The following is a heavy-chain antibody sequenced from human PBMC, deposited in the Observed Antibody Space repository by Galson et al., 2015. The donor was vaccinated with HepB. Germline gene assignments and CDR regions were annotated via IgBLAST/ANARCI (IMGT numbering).Heavy chain of an antibody. D-gene: IGHD3-10*01. V-gene: IGHV3-21*01. Sequence: SLRLSCAGSGFTFKTYSMNWVRQAPGKGLEWVSSISRKSNYIYYADSVKGRFTISRDNAKKSPFLQTNTLRAEDTAVYFCARPPVGDPDSGTPLYYIDSWGQGTLVIVSS. J-gene: IGHJ4*02. CDR2: ISRKSNYI. CDR1: GFTFKTYS. CDR3: ARPPVGDPDSGTPLYYIDS.